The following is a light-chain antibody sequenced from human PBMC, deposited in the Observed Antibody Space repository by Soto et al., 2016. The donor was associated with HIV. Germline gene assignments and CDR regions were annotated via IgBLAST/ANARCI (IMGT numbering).Light chain of an antibody. CDR3: QQYNSYPWT. Sequence: DIQLTQSPSTLSAFVGDRVSITCRASQSINTWLAWYQQKPGKAPNILIYKASSLESGVPSRFSGSGSGTEFTLTISGLQPDDFAIYYCQQYNSYPWTFGQGTKVEIK. J-gene: IGKJ1*01. CDR2: KAS. CDR1: QSINTW. V-gene: IGKV1-5*03.